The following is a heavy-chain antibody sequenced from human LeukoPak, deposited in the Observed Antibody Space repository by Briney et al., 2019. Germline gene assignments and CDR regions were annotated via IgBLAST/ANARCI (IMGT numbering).Heavy chain of an antibody. D-gene: IGHD1-1*01. Sequence: SETPSLTCAVYGGSFSGYYWSWIRQPPGKGLEWIGYIHYSGSTNYNPSLKSRLTISIDTSKNQFSLRLSSVTAADTAVYYCARLFPERSAVNTYYHSMDVWGKGTTVTVSS. CDR2: IHYSGST. CDR3: ARLFPERSAVNTYYHSMDV. J-gene: IGHJ6*03. V-gene: IGHV4-59*01. CDR1: GGSFSGYY.